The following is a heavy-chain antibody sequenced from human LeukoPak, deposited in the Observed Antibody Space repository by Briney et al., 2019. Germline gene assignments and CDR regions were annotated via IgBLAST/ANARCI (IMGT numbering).Heavy chain of an antibody. CDR1: GFTFSSYG. D-gene: IGHD1-26*01. V-gene: IGHV3-30*03. CDR3: MRDRGTYRPIDY. J-gene: IGHJ4*02. Sequence: PGGSLRLSCAASGFTFSSYGMHWVRQAPGKGLEWVAVISYDGSYKKYADSVKGRFTISRDNAQNSLYLQMNSLRAEDTAIYYCMRDRGTYRPIDYWGQGTLVTVSS. CDR2: ISYDGSYK.